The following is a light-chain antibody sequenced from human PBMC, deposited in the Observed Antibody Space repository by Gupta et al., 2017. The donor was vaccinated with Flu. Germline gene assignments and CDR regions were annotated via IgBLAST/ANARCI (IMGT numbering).Light chain of an antibody. CDR1: SRDVGGYNY. V-gene: IGLV2-8*01. CDR2: EVS. CDR3: TSYVGGANVA. Sequence: QSALTQPPSASGSPGQSVTISCTGTSRDVGGYNYVSWYQQHPGKAPKLMIFEVSKRPSGVPDRFSGSKSANTASLTVSGLQAEDEADYYCTSYVGGANVAFGGGTKLTVL. J-gene: IGLJ2*01.